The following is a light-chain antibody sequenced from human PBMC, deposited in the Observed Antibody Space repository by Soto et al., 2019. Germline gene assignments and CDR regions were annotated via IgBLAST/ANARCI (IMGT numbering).Light chain of an antibody. J-gene: IGKJ4*01. CDR2: GAS. V-gene: IGKV3-15*01. Sequence: EIVMTQSPGTLSVSPGERATLSCRASQSVTINLAWYQQKPGQAPRLLIYGASTRATGIPARFSGSGSGTEFTLTISSLLSEDFAVYYCQQYNNWHLTFGGGTKVEI. CDR3: QQYNNWHLT. CDR1: QSVTIN.